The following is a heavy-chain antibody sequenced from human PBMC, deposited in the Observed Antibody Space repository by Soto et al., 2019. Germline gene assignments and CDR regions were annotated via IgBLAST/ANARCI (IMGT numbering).Heavy chain of an antibody. D-gene: IGHD1-7*01. Sequence: EVQLVESGGGLAQPGGSLRLSCSASGFAITNNGMNWVRQAPGKGMEWISFISLGDTLVYYADSVKGRFTISRDQAKNSLFLQMNSLRAEDTAVYFCARYWGVYHTETRSHIPPLDSWGRGTLVTVSS. V-gene: IGHV3-48*01. J-gene: IGHJ4*02. CDR3: ARYWGVYHTETRSHIPPLDS. CDR1: GFAITNNG. CDR2: ISLGDTLV.